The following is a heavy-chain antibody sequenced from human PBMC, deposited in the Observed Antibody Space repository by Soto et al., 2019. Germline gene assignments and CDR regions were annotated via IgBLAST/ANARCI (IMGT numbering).Heavy chain of an antibody. V-gene: IGHV4-4*02. Sequence: SETLSLTCAVSGGSISSSNWWSWVRQPPGKGLEWIGEIYHSGSTNYNPSLKTRVTITVDKSKNQFSLKLSSVTAADTAVYYCARYVGELLWVGGPYFYYGMDVWGQGTTVTVSS. CDR1: GGSISSSNW. CDR2: IYHSGST. D-gene: IGHD3-10*01. CDR3: ARYVGELLWVGGPYFYYGMDV. J-gene: IGHJ6*02.